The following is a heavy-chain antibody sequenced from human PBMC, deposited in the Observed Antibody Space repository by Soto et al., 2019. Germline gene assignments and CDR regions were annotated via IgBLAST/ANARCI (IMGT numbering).Heavy chain of an antibody. D-gene: IGHD6-13*01. CDR1: GGTFSSYT. Sequence: QVQLVQSGAEVKKPGSSVKVSCKASGGTFSSYTISWVRQAPGQGLEWMGRIIPILGIANYAQKFQGRVTITAXXSXSXXYMELSSLRSEDTAVYYCARGGAAAAGRWRNGMDVWGQGTTVTVSS. CDR3: ARGGAAAAGRWRNGMDV. J-gene: IGHJ6*02. CDR2: IIPILGIA. V-gene: IGHV1-69*02.